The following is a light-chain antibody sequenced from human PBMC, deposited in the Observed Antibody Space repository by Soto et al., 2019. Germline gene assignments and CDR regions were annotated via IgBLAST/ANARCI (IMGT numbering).Light chain of an antibody. CDR2: EDH. Sequence: NFMLTQPHSVSASPGKTVTISCTGSSGSIASNYVQWYQQRPGSAPTTVIYEDHQRPSGVPDRFSGSIDSSNNSASLTISGLKTEDEADYYCQSYDSSNHAVFGGGTQLTVL. V-gene: IGLV6-57*02. J-gene: IGLJ7*01. CDR3: QSYDSSNHAV. CDR1: SGSIASNY.